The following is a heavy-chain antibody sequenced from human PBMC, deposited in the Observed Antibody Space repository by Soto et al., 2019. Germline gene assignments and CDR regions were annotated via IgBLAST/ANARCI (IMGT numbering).Heavy chain of an antibody. Sequence: SETLSLTCTVSGGSISSYYWSWIRQPPGKGLEWIGYIYYSGSTNYNPSLKSRVTISVDTSKNQFSLKLSSVTAADTAVYYCARVTYYDFWSGYYFDDWGQGTLVTVAS. CDR1: GGSISSYY. J-gene: IGHJ4*02. V-gene: IGHV4-59*01. D-gene: IGHD3-3*01. CDR3: ARVTYYDFWSGYYFDD. CDR2: IYYSGST.